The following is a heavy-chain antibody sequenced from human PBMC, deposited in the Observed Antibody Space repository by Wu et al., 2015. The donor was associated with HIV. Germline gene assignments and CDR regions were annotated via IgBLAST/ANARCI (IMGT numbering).Heavy chain of an antibody. Sequence: QVQLVQSGAEVKKPGASVKVSCKASGYTFTSYDINWVRQATGQGLEWMGWMNPNSGNTGYAQKFQGRVTITRNTSISTAYMELSSLRSEDTAVYYCARAPRVKYCSSTSCYYWFDPWGQGTLVTVSS. CDR1: GYTFTSYD. CDR3: ARAPRVKYCSSTSCYYWFDP. CDR2: MNPNSGNT. J-gene: IGHJ5*02. D-gene: IGHD2-2*01. V-gene: IGHV1-8*03.